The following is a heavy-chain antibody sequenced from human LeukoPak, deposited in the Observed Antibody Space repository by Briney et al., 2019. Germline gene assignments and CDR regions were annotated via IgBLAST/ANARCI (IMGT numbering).Heavy chain of an antibody. CDR3: ARGFTSAHDAFDI. CDR2: ISGSGGST. J-gene: IGHJ3*02. Sequence: GGSLRLSCAASGFTFSSYAMSWVRQAPGKGLEWVSAISGSGGSTYYADSVKGRFTISRDNSKNTLYLQMNSLRAEDTAVYYCARGFTSAHDAFDIWGQGTMVTVSS. V-gene: IGHV3-23*01. CDR1: GFTFSSYA.